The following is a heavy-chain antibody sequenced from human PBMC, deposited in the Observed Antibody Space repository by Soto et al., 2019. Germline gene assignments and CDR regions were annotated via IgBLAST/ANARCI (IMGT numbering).Heavy chain of an antibody. CDR1: GYTFTGYY. CDR2: INPHSGGT. V-gene: IGHV1-2*02. CDR3: ASGIEDRKSNYFDY. J-gene: IGHJ4*02. D-gene: IGHD3-16*02. Sequence: HVQLVQSGAEVKKPGASVKVSCTASGYTFTGYYMHWVRQAPGQGLEWMGWINPHSGGTNYAQKFQGRVTMTTDTSISTAYMELSRLRADDTAVYYCASGIEDRKSNYFDYWGQGTLVTVSS.